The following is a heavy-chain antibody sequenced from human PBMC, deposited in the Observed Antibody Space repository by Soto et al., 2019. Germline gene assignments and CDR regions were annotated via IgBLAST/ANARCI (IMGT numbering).Heavy chain of an antibody. CDR1: RYTFTSYG. Sequence: VQFSCKASRYTFTSYGISWVRQAPGQGLEWVGWIRAYNGNTTCEQKLQGRVVMTTVTSTSTAYMELRSLRSDDTAVYYCARDRTSYGSGMGYYGMDVWGKGTTVTVSA. J-gene: IGHJ6*04. CDR2: IRAYNGNT. D-gene: IGHD3-10*01. V-gene: IGHV1-18*01. CDR3: ARDRTSYGSGMGYYGMDV.